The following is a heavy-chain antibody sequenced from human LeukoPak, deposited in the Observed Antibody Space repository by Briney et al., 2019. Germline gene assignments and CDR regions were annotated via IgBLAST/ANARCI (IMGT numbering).Heavy chain of an antibody. CDR3: ARDGGGSLFDP. CDR2: IYHSGST. Sequence: PSQTLSLTCTVSGGSISSGGYYWSWIRQPPGKGLEWIGFIYHSGSTYYNPSLKSRVTISVDRSKNQFSLKLSSMTAADTAVYYCARDGGGSLFDPWGQGTLVTVSS. D-gene: IGHD3-16*01. V-gene: IGHV4-30-2*01. J-gene: IGHJ5*02. CDR1: GGSISSGGYY.